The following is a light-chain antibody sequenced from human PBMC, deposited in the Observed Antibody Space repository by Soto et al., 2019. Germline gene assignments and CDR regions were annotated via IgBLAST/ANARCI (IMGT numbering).Light chain of an antibody. CDR2: EGI. CDR3: CSYVGATTYV. CDR1: SSTVGGFNV. J-gene: IGLJ1*01. Sequence: QSVLTQPASVSGSPGQSITISCTGTSSTVGGFNVVSWYQQHPGKAPKVIIYEGIKRPSGVSNRFSGSNSGSTASLTISGPQAEDEADYYCCSYVGATTYVFGTGTKATV. V-gene: IGLV2-23*01.